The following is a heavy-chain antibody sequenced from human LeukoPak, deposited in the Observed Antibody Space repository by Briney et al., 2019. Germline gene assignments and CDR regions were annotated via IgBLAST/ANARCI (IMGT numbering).Heavy chain of an antibody. Sequence: RASVKVSCKASGYTFTSYGISWVRQAPGQGLEWMGWISAYNGNTNYAQKLQGRVTMTTDTSTSTAYMELRSLRSDDTAVYYCARHWIPLYSSEGLDYWGQGTLVTVSS. CDR1: GYTFTSYG. CDR2: ISAYNGNT. CDR3: ARHWIPLYSSEGLDY. V-gene: IGHV1-18*01. D-gene: IGHD6-19*01. J-gene: IGHJ4*02.